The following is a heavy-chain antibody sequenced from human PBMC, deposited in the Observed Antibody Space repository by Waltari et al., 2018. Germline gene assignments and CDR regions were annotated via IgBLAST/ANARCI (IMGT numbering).Heavy chain of an antibody. CDR2: ISGSGGST. CDR3: AKDAQDIVAATFDY. Sequence: EVQLVESGGGLVTPGGSLRLSCAASGFTFSNAWMNWVRQAPGKGLEWVSAISGSGGSTYYADSVKGRFTISRDNSKNTLYLQMNSLRAEDTAVYYCAKDAQDIVAATFDYWGQGTLVTVSS. J-gene: IGHJ4*02. V-gene: IGHV3-23*04. CDR1: GFTFSNAW. D-gene: IGHD5-12*01.